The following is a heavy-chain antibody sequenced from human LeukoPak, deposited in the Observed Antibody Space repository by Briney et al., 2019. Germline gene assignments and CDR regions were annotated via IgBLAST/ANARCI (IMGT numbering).Heavy chain of an antibody. CDR3: AKDSGAYCSGGSCYRGYFHN. Sequence: PGGSLRLSCAASGFTFNSYAMSRVRQAPGKGLEWVSAITGSGGTTYYADPVKGRFTMSRDNSKNTLYLLMNSLRAEDTAVYHCAKDSGAYCSGGSCYRGYFHNWGQGTLVTVSS. J-gene: IGHJ4*02. D-gene: IGHD2-15*01. CDR1: GFTFNSYA. V-gene: IGHV3-23*01. CDR2: ITGSGGTT.